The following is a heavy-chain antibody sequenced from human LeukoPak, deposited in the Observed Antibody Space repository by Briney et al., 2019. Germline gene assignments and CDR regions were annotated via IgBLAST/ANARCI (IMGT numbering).Heavy chain of an antibody. CDR1: AFTFSSYA. CDR2: ISGSGGST. D-gene: IGHD3-10*01. J-gene: IGHJ4*02. CDR3: AKDYGSGSYYGLDY. V-gene: IGHV3-23*01. Sequence: HPGGSLRLSCAASAFTFSSYAMSWVRQAPGKGLEWVSAISGSGGSTYYADSVKGRFTISRDNSKNSLYLQMNSLRAEDTALYYCAKDYGSGSYYGLDYWGQGTLVTVSS.